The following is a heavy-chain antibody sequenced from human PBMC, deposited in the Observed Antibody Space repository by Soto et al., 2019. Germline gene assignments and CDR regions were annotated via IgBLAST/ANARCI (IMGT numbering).Heavy chain of an antibody. CDR2: MYYSGST. D-gene: IGHD3-9*01. Sequence: PSETLSLTCTVSGGSISSSDFYWGWLRQTPGKGLEFIGSMYYSGSTYYNPSLKSRVTISVDTSKNQFSLKLSSVTAADTAVYYCARHPDILDNWFDPWGQGTLVTVSS. CDR3: ARHPDILDNWFDP. J-gene: IGHJ5*02. CDR1: GGSISSSDFY. V-gene: IGHV4-39*01.